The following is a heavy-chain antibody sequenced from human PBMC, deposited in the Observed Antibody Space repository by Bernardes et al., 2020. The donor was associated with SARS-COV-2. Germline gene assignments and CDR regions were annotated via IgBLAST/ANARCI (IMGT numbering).Heavy chain of an antibody. CDR2: ISSSSSYI. Sequence: GGSLRLSCAASGFTFSSYSMNWVRQAPGKGLEWVSSISSSSSYIYYADSVKGRFTISRDNAKNSLYLQMNSLRAEDTAVYYCASGYCSSTSCPSVYFQHWGQGTLVTVSS. CDR1: GFTFSSYS. CDR3: ASGYCSSTSCPSVYFQH. V-gene: IGHV3-21*01. D-gene: IGHD2-2*03. J-gene: IGHJ1*01.